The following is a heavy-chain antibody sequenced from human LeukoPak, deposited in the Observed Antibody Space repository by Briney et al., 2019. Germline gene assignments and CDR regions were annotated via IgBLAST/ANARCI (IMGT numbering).Heavy chain of an antibody. CDR3: AKGSHSIGWYTLDY. J-gene: IGHJ4*02. V-gene: IGHV3-23*01. CDR1: GFTFSSYP. CDR2: ISGSGADT. Sequence: GGSLRLSCSASGFTFSSYPMSWVRQTPGKGLEWVSAISGSGADTYYVDSVKGRFTVSRDNSKNTLHLQMNSLRAEDKAVYYCAKGSHSIGWYTLDYWGQGTLVTVSS. D-gene: IGHD6-19*01.